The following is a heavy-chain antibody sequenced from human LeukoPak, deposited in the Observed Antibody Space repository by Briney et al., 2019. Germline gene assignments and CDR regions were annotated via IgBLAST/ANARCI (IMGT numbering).Heavy chain of an antibody. CDR2: IIPIFGTA. CDR1: GGTFSSYA. V-gene: IGHV1-69*13. J-gene: IGHJ4*02. CDR3: ARASPPIYYDSSGYPLYYFDY. D-gene: IGHD3-22*01. Sequence: SVKVSCKASGGTFSSYAISWVRQAPGQGLERMGGIIPIFGTANYAQKFQGRVTITADESTSTAYMELSSLRSEDTAVYYCARASPPIYYDSSGYPLYYFDYWGQGTLVTVSS.